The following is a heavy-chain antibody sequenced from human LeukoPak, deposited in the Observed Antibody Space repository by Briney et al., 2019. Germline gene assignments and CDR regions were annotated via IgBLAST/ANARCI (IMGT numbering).Heavy chain of an antibody. CDR2: INHSGST. J-gene: IGHJ4*02. CDR3: ATRQGGSGAY. D-gene: IGHD6-19*01. Sequence: PSETLSLTCAVYGGSFSGYYWSWIRQPPGKGLEWIGEINHSGSTNYNPSLKSRVTISVDTSKNQFSLKLSSVTAADTAVYYCATRQGGSGAYWGQGALVTVSS. V-gene: IGHV4-34*01. CDR1: GGSFSGYY.